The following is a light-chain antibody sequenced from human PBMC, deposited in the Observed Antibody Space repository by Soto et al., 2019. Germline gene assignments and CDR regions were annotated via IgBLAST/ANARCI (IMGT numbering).Light chain of an antibody. CDR3: QQYESWPLT. V-gene: IGKV3D-15*01. J-gene: IGKJ4*01. CDR1: QSVSSN. CDR2: GAS. Sequence: EIVMTQSPATLSVSPGGRATLSCRASQSVSSNLAWYQQKPGQAPRLLIYGASTRATGFPARFSGSGSGTEFTLTISSLESEDFAVYYCQQYESWPLTFGEGTKVDIK.